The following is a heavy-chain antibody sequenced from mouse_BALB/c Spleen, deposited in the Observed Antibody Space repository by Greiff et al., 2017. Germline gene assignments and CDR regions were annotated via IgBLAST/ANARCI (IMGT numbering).Heavy chain of an antibody. CDR2: ISSGSSTI. V-gene: IGHV5-17*02. J-gene: IGHJ4*01. CDR3: ARNYGNYNYYAMDY. Sequence: EVQGVESGGGLVQPGGSRKLSCAASGFTFSSFGMHWVRQAPEKGLEWVAYISSGSSTIYYADTVKGRFTISRDNPKNTLFLQMTSLRSEDTAMYYCARNYGNYNYYAMDYWGQGTSVTVSS. CDR1: GFTFSSFG. D-gene: IGHD2-1*01.